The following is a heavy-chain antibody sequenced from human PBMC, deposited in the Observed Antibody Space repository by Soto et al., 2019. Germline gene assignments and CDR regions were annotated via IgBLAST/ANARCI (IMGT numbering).Heavy chain of an antibody. D-gene: IGHD6-13*01. Sequence: SETLSLTCTVSGGSISSSSYYWGWIRQPPGKGLEWIGSIYYSGSTYYNPSLKSRVTISVDTSKNQFSLKLSSVTAADTAVYYCTTDHYNGYSSSWFDPGPRSAFDIWGQGTMVTVSS. J-gene: IGHJ3*02. V-gene: IGHV4-39*07. CDR2: IYYSGST. CDR1: GGSISSSSYY. CDR3: TTDHYNGYSSSWFDPGPRSAFDI.